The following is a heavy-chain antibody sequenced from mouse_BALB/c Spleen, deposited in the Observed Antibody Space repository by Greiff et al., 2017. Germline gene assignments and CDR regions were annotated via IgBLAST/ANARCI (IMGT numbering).Heavy chain of an antibody. V-gene: IGHV3-6*02. CDR3: ARGADGYYVYFDY. D-gene: IGHD2-3*01. J-gene: IGHJ2*01. Sequence: EVKLMESGPGLVKPSQSLSLTCSVTGYSITSGYYWNWIRQFPGNKLEWMGYISYDGSNNYNPSLKNRISITRDTSKNQFFLKLNSVTTEDTATYYCARGADGYYVYFDYWGQGTTLTVSS. CDR1: GYSITSGYY. CDR2: ISYDGSN.